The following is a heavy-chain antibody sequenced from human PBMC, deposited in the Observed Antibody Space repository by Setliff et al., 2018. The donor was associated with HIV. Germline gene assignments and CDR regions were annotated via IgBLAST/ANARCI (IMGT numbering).Heavy chain of an antibody. Sequence: GGSLRLSCEGSGFTFSSYEMNWVRQAPGEGLEWLSYIGSAGDRTIYYADSVKGRFTISRDDSKNSLYLQMNSLRAEDTAVYHCVRDQVGGGIDYWGQGTLVTVSS. V-gene: IGHV3-48*03. CDR2: IGSAGDRTI. CDR3: VRDQVGGGIDY. J-gene: IGHJ4*02. D-gene: IGHD6-25*01. CDR1: GFTFSSYE.